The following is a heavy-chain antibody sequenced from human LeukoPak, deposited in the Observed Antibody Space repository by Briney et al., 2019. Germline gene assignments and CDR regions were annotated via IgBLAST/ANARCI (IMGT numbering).Heavy chain of an antibody. V-gene: IGHV4-59*01. D-gene: IGHD3-22*01. CDR3: VRVTGYMIEDYFDY. Sequence: SQTLSLTCTVSGGSISSYYWSWIRQPPGKGLEWIGYIYCSGSTNYNPSLKSRVTISVDTSKNQFSLRLSSVTAADTAVYYCVRVTGYMIEDYFDYWGQGTLVTVSS. J-gene: IGHJ4*02. CDR1: GGSISSYY. CDR2: IYCSGST.